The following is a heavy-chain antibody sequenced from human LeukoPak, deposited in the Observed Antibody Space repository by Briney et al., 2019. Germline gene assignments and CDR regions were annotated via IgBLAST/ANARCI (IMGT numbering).Heavy chain of an antibody. Sequence: GGSLRLSCAASGFTFSSYGMHWVRQAPGKGLEWVAVISYDGSNKYYADSVKGRFTISRDNSKNTLYLQLNSLRAEDTAMYYCARDLGYGSGPPHWLDPWGQGTLVTVSS. D-gene: IGHD3-10*01. CDR3: ARDLGYGSGPPHWLDP. CDR2: ISYDGSNK. J-gene: IGHJ5*02. V-gene: IGHV3-30*03. CDR1: GFTFSSYG.